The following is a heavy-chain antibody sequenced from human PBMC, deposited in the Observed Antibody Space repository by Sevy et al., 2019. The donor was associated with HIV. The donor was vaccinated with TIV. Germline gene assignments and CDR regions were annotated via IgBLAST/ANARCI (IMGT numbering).Heavy chain of an antibody. D-gene: IGHD2-15*01. CDR1: GFTFSNYT. CDR3: VRDYTGPGGGYLDY. J-gene: IGHJ4*02. V-gene: IGHV3-30-3*01. Sequence: GGSLRLSCAASGFTFSNYTMHWVRQAPGEGLEWVAGVLFDGGNKYYADSVKGRFIISRDNSKNSLYLQMNRLKADDTAVYYCVRDYTGPGGGYLDYWGQGTLVTVSS. CDR2: VLFDGGNK.